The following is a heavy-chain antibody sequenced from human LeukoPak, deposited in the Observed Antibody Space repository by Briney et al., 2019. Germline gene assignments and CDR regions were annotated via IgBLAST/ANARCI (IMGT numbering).Heavy chain of an antibody. V-gene: IGHV5-51*01. D-gene: IGHD5-12*01. Sequence: PGESLKISCKGSGYSFTSYWIGWVRQMPGKGLEWMGIIYPGDSDTRYSPSFQGQVTISADKSISTAYLQWSSLKASDTAMYYCARSGYSGYDLPSSYNWFDPWGQGTLVTVSS. CDR2: IYPGDSDT. J-gene: IGHJ5*02. CDR1: GYSFTSYW. CDR3: ARSGYSGYDLPSSYNWFDP.